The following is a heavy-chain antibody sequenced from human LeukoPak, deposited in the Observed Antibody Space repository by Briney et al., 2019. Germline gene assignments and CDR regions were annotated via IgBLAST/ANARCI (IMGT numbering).Heavy chain of an antibody. CDR2: IYHIGRT. CDR1: GYSISSGYY. J-gene: IGHJ4*02. V-gene: IGHV4-38-2*01. D-gene: IGHD2-2*02. Sequence: PSETLSLTCVVSGYSISSGYYWAWIRQPPGREREWLGSIYHIGRTYYNPSLQSRVTISVDTSKNQFSLKLSSVTAADTAVYYCARACSSTSCYTRWGQGTLVTVSS. CDR3: ARACSSTSCYTR.